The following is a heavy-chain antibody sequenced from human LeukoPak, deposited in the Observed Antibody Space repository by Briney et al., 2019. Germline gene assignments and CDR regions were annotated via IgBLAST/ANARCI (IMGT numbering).Heavy chain of an antibody. Sequence: PGGSLRLSCAASGFTFSDYYMSWIRQAPGKGLEWVSYISSSGSTIYYADSVKGRFTISRDNAKNSLYLQMNSLRAEDTAVCYCARDLSTGSYYYYGMDVWGQGTTVTVSS. D-gene: IGHD2/OR15-2a*01. CDR2: ISSSGSTI. V-gene: IGHV3-11*01. CDR1: GFTFSDYY. CDR3: ARDLSTGSYYYYGMDV. J-gene: IGHJ6*02.